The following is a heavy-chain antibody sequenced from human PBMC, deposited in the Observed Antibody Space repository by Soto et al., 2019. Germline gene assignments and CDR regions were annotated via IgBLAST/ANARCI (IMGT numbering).Heavy chain of an antibody. V-gene: IGHV3-15*01. J-gene: IGHJ4*02. CDR1: GFTFSNAW. CDR2: IKSKTDGGTT. D-gene: IGHD3-16*02. Sequence: GGSLRLSCAASGFTFSNAWMSWVRQAPGKGLEWVGRIKSKTDGGTTDYAAPVKGRFTISRDDSKNTLYLQMNSLKTEDTAAYYCTTGSGKVTITFGGVIVIPGNDYWGQGTLVTVSS. CDR3: TTGSGKVTITFGGVIVIPGNDY.